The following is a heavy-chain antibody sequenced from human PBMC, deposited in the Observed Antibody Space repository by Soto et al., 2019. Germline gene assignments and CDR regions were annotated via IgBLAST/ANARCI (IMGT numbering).Heavy chain of an antibody. V-gene: IGHV1-3*01. CDR1: GYTFTSYA. CDR2: INAGNGNT. J-gene: IGHJ5*02. Sequence: QVQLVQSGAEVKKPGASVKVSCKASGYTFTSYAMHWVRQAPGQRLEWMGWINAGNGNTKYSQKFQGRVTITRDTSARTAYLELSSLRSEGTAVYYCARDRGLRYFDWLSHYNWFDPWGQGTLVTVSS. CDR3: ARDRGLRYFDWLSHYNWFDP. D-gene: IGHD3-9*01.